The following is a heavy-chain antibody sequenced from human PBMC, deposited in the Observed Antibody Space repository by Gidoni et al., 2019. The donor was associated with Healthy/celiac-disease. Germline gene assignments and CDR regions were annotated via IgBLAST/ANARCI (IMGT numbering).Heavy chain of an antibody. J-gene: IGHJ5*02. Sequence: QVQLVQSGAEVKKPGASVKVSCKASGYTFPSYAMHWVRQAPGQRLEWMGWINAGNGNTKYSQKFQGRVTITRDTSASTAYMELSSLRSEDTAVYYCARDDCSGGSCYVLRFDPWGQGTLVTVSS. CDR2: INAGNGNT. CDR3: ARDDCSGGSCYVLRFDP. V-gene: IGHV1-3*01. CDR1: GYTFPSYA. D-gene: IGHD2-15*01.